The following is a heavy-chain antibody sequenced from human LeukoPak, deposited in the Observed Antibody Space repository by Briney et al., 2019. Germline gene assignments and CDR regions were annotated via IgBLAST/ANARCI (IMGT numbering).Heavy chain of an antibody. V-gene: IGHV4-39*07. J-gene: IGHJ4*02. D-gene: IGHD2-2*01. CDR2: IYYSGST. Sequence: SETLCLTCSISGGTISSSNKYWGCILQPPGMGLVSIVSIYYSGSTYYHPSRKRRVTISVDTSKIQFFLNLSSVTGADTAVYYCARDSCSSTSCRKKFDDWSQGTLVIVSS. CDR3: ARDSCSSTSCRKKFDD. CDR1: GGTISSSNKY.